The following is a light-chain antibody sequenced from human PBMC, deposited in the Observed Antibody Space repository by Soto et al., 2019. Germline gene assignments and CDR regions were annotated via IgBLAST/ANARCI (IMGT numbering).Light chain of an antibody. V-gene: IGKV3-15*01. J-gene: IGKJ5*01. Sequence: EIVLTQSPGTLSLSPGESATLSCRASQSVSSNLAWYQQKPGQAPRLLIYGASTRATGIPARFSGSGSGTEFTLTISSLQSEDFAVYYCQHFGAFGQGTRLEIK. CDR2: GAS. CDR3: QHFGA. CDR1: QSVSSN.